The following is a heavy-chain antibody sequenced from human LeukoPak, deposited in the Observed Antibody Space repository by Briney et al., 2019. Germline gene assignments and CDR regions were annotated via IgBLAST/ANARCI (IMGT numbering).Heavy chain of an antibody. Sequence: SETLSLTCTVSGGSISSSSYYWGWIRQPPGKGLEWIGSIYYSGSTNYNPSLKSRVTISVDTSKNQFSLKLSSVTAADTAVYYCARGRVWTMVRGVIKGGFDYWGQGTLVTVSS. D-gene: IGHD3-10*01. CDR2: IYYSGST. CDR3: ARGRVWTMVRGVIKGGFDY. CDR1: GGSISSSSYY. V-gene: IGHV4-39*07. J-gene: IGHJ4*02.